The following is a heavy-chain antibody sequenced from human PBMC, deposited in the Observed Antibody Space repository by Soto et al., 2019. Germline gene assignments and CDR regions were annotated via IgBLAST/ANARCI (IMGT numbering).Heavy chain of an antibody. CDR2: IYWDNDK. CDR1: GFSLSTSGVG. CDR3: AHRLCDSSCYWDVGYFDS. Sequence: QNTLKESGPTLVKPTQTLTVTCTFSGFSLSTSGVGVGWIRQPPGKALEWLALIYWDNDKRYSPSLKSRLTITKDTSKNQVVLTMTNMDPVDTATYYCAHRLCDSSCYWDVGYFDSWGQGTLVTVSS. V-gene: IGHV2-5*02. D-gene: IGHD3-22*01. J-gene: IGHJ4*02.